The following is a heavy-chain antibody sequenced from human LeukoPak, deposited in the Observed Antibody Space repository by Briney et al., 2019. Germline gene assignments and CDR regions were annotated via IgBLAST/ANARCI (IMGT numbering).Heavy chain of an antibody. CDR2: ISYDGSNK. CDR1: GFTFSSYG. V-gene: IGHV3-30*18. CDR3: AKDGEVTVLRYFDWLAYFDY. Sequence: GGSLRLSCAASGFTFSSYGMHWVRQAPGKGLEWVAVISYDGSNKYYADSVKGRFTISRDNSKNTLYLQMNSLRAEDTAVYYCAKDGEVTVLRYFDWLAYFDYWGQGTLVTVSS. J-gene: IGHJ4*02. D-gene: IGHD3-9*01.